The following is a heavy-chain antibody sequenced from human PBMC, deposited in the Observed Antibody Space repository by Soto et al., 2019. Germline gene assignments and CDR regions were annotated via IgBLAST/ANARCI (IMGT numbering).Heavy chain of an antibody. CDR1: GGTFSGNA. D-gene: IGHD3-22*01. CDR3: TRDYYDSSGYVYFDY. J-gene: IGHJ4*02. Sequence: SVKVSCKASGGTFSGNAISWVRQAPGQGLEWMGGIIPIFGTSNYAQKFQGRVTISADESTSTAYMELSSLRSEDTAIYYCTRDYYDSSGYVYFDYWGPGTLVTVSS. CDR2: IIPIFGTS. V-gene: IGHV1-69*13.